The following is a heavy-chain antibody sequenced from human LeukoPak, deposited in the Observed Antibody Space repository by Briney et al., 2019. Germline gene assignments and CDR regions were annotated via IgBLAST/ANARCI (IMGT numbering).Heavy chain of an antibody. CDR2: ISSNGGST. Sequence: GGSLRLSCAASGFTFSSYAMHWVRQAPGKGLEYVSAISSNGGSTYYANSVKGRFTISRDNSKNTLYLQMGSLRAEDMAVYYCARDRAGTTLIRHHNYYYMDVWGKGTTVTVSS. D-gene: IGHD1-1*01. V-gene: IGHV3-64*01. CDR1: GFTFSSYA. CDR3: ARDRAGTTLIRHHNYYYMDV. J-gene: IGHJ6*03.